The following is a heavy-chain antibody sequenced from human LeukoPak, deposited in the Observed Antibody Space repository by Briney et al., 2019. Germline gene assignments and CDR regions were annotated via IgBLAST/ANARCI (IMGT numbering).Heavy chain of an antibody. CDR1: GFTFSSYG. CDR2: IRYDGSNK. D-gene: IGHD1-26*01. Sequence: GGSLRLSCAASGFTFSSYGMHWVRQAPGKGLEWVAFIRYDGSNKYYADSVKGRFTISRDNSKNTLYLQMNSLRAEDTALYYCAKDSGAYWVDYYYMDVWGKGTTVTVAS. J-gene: IGHJ6*03. V-gene: IGHV3-30*02. CDR3: AKDSGAYWVDYYYMDV.